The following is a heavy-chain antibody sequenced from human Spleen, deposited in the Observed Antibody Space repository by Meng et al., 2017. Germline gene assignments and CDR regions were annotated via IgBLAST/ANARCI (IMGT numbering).Heavy chain of an antibody. Sequence: GESLKISCAASGFTFSSYGMHWVRQAPGKGLEWVAVIWYDGSNKYYADSVKGRFTISRDNSKNTLYLQMNSLRAEDTAVYYCAVGYCSGGSCYPLTVGMDVWGQGNAGHRLL. D-gene: IGHD2-15*01. CDR2: IWYDGSNK. V-gene: IGHV3-33*01. J-gene: IGHJ6*02. CDR1: GFTFSSYG. CDR3: AVGYCSGGSCYPLTVGMDV.